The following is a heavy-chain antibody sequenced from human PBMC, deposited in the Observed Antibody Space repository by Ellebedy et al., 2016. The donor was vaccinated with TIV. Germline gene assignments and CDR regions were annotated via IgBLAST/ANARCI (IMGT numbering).Heavy chain of an antibody. D-gene: IGHD2-2*02. CDR1: GGSFSGYY. J-gene: IGHJ5*02. CDR3: ARGAGYTHNWFDP. Sequence: MPSETLSLTCAVYGGSFSGYYWSWIRQPPGKGLEWIGEINHSGSTNYNPSLKSRVTISVDTSKNQFSLKLSSVTAADTAVYYCARGAGYTHNWFDPWGQGTLVTVSS. CDR2: INHSGST. V-gene: IGHV4-34*01.